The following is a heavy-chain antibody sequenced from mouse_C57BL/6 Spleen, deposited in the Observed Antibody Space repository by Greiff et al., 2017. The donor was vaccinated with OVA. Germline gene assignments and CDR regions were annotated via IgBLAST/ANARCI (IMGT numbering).Heavy chain of an antibody. V-gene: IGHV1-26*01. CDR1: GYTFTDYY. Sequence: VQLQQSGPELVKPGASVKISCKASGYTFTDYYMNWVKQSHGKSLEWIGDINPNNGGTSYKQKFKGKATLTVDTNSSTAYMELRSLTSKDAAVYYCASQGRDYAMDYWGQGTSVTVSS. CDR3: ASQGRDYAMDY. CDR2: INPNNGGT. J-gene: IGHJ4*01.